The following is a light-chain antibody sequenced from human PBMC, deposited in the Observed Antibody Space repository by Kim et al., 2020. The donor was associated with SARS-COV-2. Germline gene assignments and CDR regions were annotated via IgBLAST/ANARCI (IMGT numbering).Light chain of an antibody. J-gene: IGLJ1*01. CDR3: QACDSSTEV. CDR1: NLGANS. Sequence: SPSPGQTACITCSGYNLGANSACCYQQKPRQSPVLVIYQDSKRPSGIPELFSGSNSWNTATLTISGTQAMDEADYYCQACDSSTEVFGTGTKFTFL. CDR2: QDS. V-gene: IGLV3-1*01.